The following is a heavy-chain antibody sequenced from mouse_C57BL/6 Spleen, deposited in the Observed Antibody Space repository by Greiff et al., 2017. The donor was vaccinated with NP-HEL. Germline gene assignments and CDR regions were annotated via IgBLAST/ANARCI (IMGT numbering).Heavy chain of an antibody. V-gene: IGHV1-74*01. CDR2: IHPSDSDT. CDR1: GYTFTSYW. CDR3: AIDGSSFFAY. D-gene: IGHD1-1*01. Sequence: QVQLKESGAELVKPGASVKVSCKASGYTFTSYWMHWVKQRPGQGLEWIGRIHPSDSDTNYNQKFKGKATLTVDKSSSTAYMQLSSLTSEDSAVYYCAIDGSSFFAYWGQGTLVTVSA. J-gene: IGHJ3*01.